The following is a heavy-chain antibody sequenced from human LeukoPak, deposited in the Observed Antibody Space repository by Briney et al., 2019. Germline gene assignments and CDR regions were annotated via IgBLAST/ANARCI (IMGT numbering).Heavy chain of an antibody. Sequence: PGGSLRLSCAASGFTVSSNYMSWVRQAPGKGLEWVSVIYSGGSTYYADSVKGRFTISRDNSKNTLYLQMNSLRAEDTAVYYCAKCSSGWYEFDYWGQGTLVTVSS. CDR3: AKCSSGWYEFDY. J-gene: IGHJ4*02. CDR1: GFTVSSNY. V-gene: IGHV3-66*01. CDR2: IYSGGST. D-gene: IGHD6-19*01.